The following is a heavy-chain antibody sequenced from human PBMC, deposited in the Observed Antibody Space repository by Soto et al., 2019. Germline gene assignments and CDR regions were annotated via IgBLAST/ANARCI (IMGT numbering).Heavy chain of an antibody. Sequence: GGSLRLSCAASGFTFSSYAMSWVRQAPGKGLEWVSAISGSGGSTYYADSVKGRFTISRDNSKNTLYLQMNSLRAEDTAVYYCANILGKVVPGTGDGMDVWGQGTTVTVSS. CDR2: ISGSGGST. J-gene: IGHJ6*02. V-gene: IGHV3-23*01. CDR3: ANILGKVVPGTGDGMDV. CDR1: GFTFSSYA. D-gene: IGHD1-1*01.